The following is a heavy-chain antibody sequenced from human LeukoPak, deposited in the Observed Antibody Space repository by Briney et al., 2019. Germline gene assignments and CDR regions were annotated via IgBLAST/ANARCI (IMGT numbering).Heavy chain of an antibody. V-gene: IGHV3-23*01. CDR3: ARKGRVAADSFDV. D-gene: IGHD6-19*01. CDR1: GFTFSSYA. Sequence: GGSLRLSCAASGFTFSSYAMSWVRQGPGKGLEWVSAISSSGASTYYADSVKGRFTISRDNSKNTLYLQVNSLRVEDTAVYYCARKGRVAADSFDVWGQGTMVTVSS. CDR2: ISSSGAST. J-gene: IGHJ3*01.